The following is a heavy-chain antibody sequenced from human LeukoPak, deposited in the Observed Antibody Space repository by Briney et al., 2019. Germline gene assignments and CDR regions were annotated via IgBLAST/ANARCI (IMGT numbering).Heavy chain of an antibody. Sequence: SETLSLTCTVSGGSISSYYLSWIRQTAGKGLEWIGRMYSSGSNYNPSLKSRVTMSIDTSTNQLSLKLSSVTAADTAVYYCARHSSSWFGPQDYWGQGTLVTVSS. CDR2: MYSSGS. CDR3: ARHSSSWFGPQDY. J-gene: IGHJ4*02. CDR1: GGSISSYY. D-gene: IGHD6-13*01. V-gene: IGHV4-4*07.